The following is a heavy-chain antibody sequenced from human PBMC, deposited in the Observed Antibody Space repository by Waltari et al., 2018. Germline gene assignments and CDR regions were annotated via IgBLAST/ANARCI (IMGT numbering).Heavy chain of an antibody. Sequence: EVQLVESGGGLVQPVGSLRLSCASSGFTVSSNYMSCVRQAPGKGLEWVSVIYSGGSTYYADSVKGRFTIYRENSKNTLYLKMNSLRAEDTAVYYCARDNGYSYGSYYGMDVWGQGTTVTVSS. D-gene: IGHD5-18*01. V-gene: IGHV3-66*02. CDR1: GFTVSSNY. CDR3: ARDNGYSYGSYYGMDV. J-gene: IGHJ6*02. CDR2: IYSGGST.